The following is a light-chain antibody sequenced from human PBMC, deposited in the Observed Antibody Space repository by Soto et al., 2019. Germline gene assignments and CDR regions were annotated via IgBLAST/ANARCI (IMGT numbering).Light chain of an antibody. CDR3: SSFTSSNTLV. Sequence: QSVLTQPASVSGSPGQSITIYCTGTSSDVGGYIYVSWHQQHPGTAPKLMIYDVSNRPSGVSNRFSGSKSGNTASLTISGLQAEDEADYYCSSFTSSNTLVFGGGTKLTVL. CDR1: SSDVGGYIY. V-gene: IGLV2-14*01. CDR2: DVS. J-gene: IGLJ2*01.